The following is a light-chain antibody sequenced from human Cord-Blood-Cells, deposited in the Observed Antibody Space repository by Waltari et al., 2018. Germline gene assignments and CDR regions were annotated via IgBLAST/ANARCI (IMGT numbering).Light chain of an antibody. CDR2: GAS. CDR3: QQYNNWPRT. J-gene: IGKJ1*01. V-gene: IGKV3-15*01. CDR1: QSVSSN. Sequence: EIVMTQSPATLSVSPGERATLSCRASQSVSSNLAWYQQKPGQAPRLLIYGASTSATGIPARFSGSGSGTEFTLTSSSLQSEESAVYYCQQYNNWPRTFGQGTKVEIK.